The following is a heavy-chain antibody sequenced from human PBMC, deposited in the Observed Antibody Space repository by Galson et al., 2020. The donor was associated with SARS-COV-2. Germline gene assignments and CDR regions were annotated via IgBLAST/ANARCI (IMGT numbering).Heavy chain of an antibody. CDR1: GFTFSSYS. Sequence: GESLKISCAASGFTFSSYSMNWVRQAPGTGLECVPSISSSSSYIYYADSVKGRFTISRDNAKNSLYLQMNSLRAEDTAVYYCASSGLYYYGSGSYYLQDWGQGTLVTVSS. CDR3: ASSGLYYYGSGSYYLQD. D-gene: IGHD3-10*01. V-gene: IGHV3-21*01. CDR2: ISSSSSYI. J-gene: IGHJ4*02.